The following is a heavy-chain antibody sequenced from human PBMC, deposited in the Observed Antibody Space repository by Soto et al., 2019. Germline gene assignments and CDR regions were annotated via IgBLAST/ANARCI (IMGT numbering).Heavy chain of an antibody. V-gene: IGHV3-30-3*01. CDR3: AREEESRGYAGTFQH. Sequence: QVQLVESGGDVVQPGRSLRLSCAASGFTFSGYVFHWVRQTPGKGLEWVGLISHDGNKQYADSVKDRFTISRDNSRNELYLQMNSLRPEDTALYYCAREEESRGYAGTFQHWGQGTLVTVSP. J-gene: IGHJ1*01. CDR1: GFTFSGYV. D-gene: IGHD3-22*01. CDR2: ISHDGNK.